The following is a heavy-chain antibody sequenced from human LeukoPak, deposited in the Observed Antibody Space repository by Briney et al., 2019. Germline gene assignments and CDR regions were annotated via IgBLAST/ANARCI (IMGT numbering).Heavy chain of an antibody. CDR3: ARGTAAADWYFDL. D-gene: IGHD6-13*01. V-gene: IGHV4-59*12. CDR2: IYYSGST. J-gene: IGHJ2*01. CDR1: GGSISSYY. Sequence: SETLSLTCTVSGGSISSYYWSWIRQPPGKGLEWIGYIYYSGSTNYNPSLKSRVTISVDRSKNQFSLKLSPVTAADTAVYYCARGTAAADWYFDLWGRGTLVTVSS.